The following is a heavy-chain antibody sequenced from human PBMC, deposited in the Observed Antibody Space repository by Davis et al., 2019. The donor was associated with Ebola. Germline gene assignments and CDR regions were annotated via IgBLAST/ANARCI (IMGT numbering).Heavy chain of an antibody. V-gene: IGHV5-51*01. CDR1: GYIFTSYW. CDR2: IYSGDSDT. Sequence: GAALTTSCTGSGYIFTSYWIAWVRQLPGKGLEWMGIIYSGDSDTRHRPSFEGQVTISVDRSINTAYLQWSSLKASDSAMYYCARQEALYGSIDNWGQGTLVTVSS. D-gene: IGHD6-13*01. J-gene: IGHJ4*02. CDR3: ARQEALYGSIDN.